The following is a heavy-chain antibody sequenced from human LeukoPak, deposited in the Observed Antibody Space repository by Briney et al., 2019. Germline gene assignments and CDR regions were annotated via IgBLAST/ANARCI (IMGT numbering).Heavy chain of an antibody. CDR3: AADGPADLFDGSEDPPRDAFEI. Sequence: SVKVSCKASGFTFTSSAMQWVRQARGQRLEWIGWIVVGSGNTNYAQKFQERVTISRDMSTSTAYMELSSLTSEDTAVFYCAADGPADLFDGSEDPPRDAFEIWGQGTMVTVSS. D-gene: IGHD3-22*01. CDR1: GFTFTSSA. J-gene: IGHJ3*02. CDR2: IVVGSGNT. V-gene: IGHV1-58*02.